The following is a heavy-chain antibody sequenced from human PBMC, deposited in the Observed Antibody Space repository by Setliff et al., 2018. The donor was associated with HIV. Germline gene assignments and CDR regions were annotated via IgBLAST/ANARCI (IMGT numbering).Heavy chain of an antibody. CDR1: GFTFSTYW. J-gene: IGHJ5*02. CDR2: IKQDGSEE. D-gene: IGHD2-15*01. V-gene: IGHV3-7*01. CDR3: ARDPVAAVVLGFDNWFDP. Sequence: GGSLRLSCAASGFTFSTYWMIWVRQAPGKGLEWVAKIKQDGSEEYYVDSVKGRFTISRDNAKNSVYLQMNSLRVEDTAMYYCARDPVAAVVLGFDNWFDPWGQGTLVTVSS.